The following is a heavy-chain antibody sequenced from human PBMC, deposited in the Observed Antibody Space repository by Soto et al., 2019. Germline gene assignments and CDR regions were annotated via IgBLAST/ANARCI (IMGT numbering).Heavy chain of an antibody. CDR3: ARDSDLVGGAFDI. J-gene: IGHJ3*02. CDR2: IYYSGST. D-gene: IGHD3-10*01. V-gene: IGHV4-31*03. Sequence: SETLSLTCTVSGGSISSGCYYWSWIRQHPGKGLEWIGYIYYSGSTYYNPSLKSRVTISVDTSKNQFSLKLSSVTAADTAVYYCARDSDLVGGAFDIWGQGTMVTVSS. CDR1: GGSISSGCYY.